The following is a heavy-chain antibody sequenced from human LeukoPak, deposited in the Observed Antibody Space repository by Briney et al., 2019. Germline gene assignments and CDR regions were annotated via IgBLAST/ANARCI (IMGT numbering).Heavy chain of an antibody. D-gene: IGHD2-15*01. CDR2: INPSGGST. V-gene: IGHV1-46*01. CDR3: ARDQFCSGGSCYLFDY. J-gene: IGHJ4*02. Sequence: GASVKVSCKASGYTFTSYYMHWVRQAPGQGLEWMGIINPSGGSTSYAQKFQGRVTMTRDTSTSTVYMELSSLGSEDTAVYYCARDQFCSGGSCYLFDYWGQGTLVTVSS. CDR1: GYTFTSYY.